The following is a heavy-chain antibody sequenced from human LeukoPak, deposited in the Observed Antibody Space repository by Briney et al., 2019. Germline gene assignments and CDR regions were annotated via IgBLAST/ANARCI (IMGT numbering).Heavy chain of an antibody. D-gene: IGHD3-10*01. J-gene: IGHJ4*02. V-gene: IGHV3-9*01. Sequence: GGSLRLSCAASGFTFDDYAMHWVRHAPGKGLEWVSGISWNSGSIGYADSVKGRFTISRDNAKNSLYLQMNSLRAEDTALYYCAKAGRWFGELGMNYWGQGTLVTVSS. CDR2: ISWNSGSI. CDR3: AKAGRWFGELGMNY. CDR1: GFTFDDYA.